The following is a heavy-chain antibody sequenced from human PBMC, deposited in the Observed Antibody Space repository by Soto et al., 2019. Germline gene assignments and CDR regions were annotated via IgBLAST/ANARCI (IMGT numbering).Heavy chain of an antibody. V-gene: IGHV4-34*01. CDR2: INHSGST. CDR3: ERGASVTYYYYSSGEENAFDI. Sequence: PSETLSLTCAVYGGSFSGYYWSWIRQSPGEGLEWIGEINHSGSTNYNPSLKSRVTISVDTSKNQFSLKLSSVTAADTAVFYSERGASVTYYYYSSGEENAFDIWGQGTMVTVSS. D-gene: IGHD3-22*01. J-gene: IGHJ3*02. CDR1: GGSFSGYY.